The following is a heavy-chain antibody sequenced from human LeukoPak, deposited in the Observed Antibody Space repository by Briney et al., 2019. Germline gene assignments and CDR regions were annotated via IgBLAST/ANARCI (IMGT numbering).Heavy chain of an antibody. CDR3: ARQLVVVKAWLKVDYMDV. J-gene: IGHJ6*03. CDR1: GGSISSYY. CDR2: IYTSGST. V-gene: IGHV4-4*09. Sequence: PSETLSLTCTVSGGSISSYYWSWIRQPPGKGLEWIGYIYTSGSTNYNPSLKSRVTMSVDTSKNQFSLKLSSVTAADTAVYYCARQLVVVKAWLKVDYMDVWGKGTTVTVSS. D-gene: IGHD3-22*01.